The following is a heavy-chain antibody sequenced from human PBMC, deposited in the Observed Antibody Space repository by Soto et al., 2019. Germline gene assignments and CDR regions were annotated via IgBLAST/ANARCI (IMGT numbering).Heavy chain of an antibody. Sequence: GSLRLSCAASGFTFSSYAMSWVRQAPGKGLEWVSLISGSGGGTYYADSVKGRFTISRDNSKNTLYLQMNSLRAEDTAVYYCARGGGVRLYYFDYWGQGTLVTVSS. CDR2: ISGSGGGT. J-gene: IGHJ4*02. CDR3: ARGGGVRLYYFDY. D-gene: IGHD3-16*01. CDR1: GFTFSSYA. V-gene: IGHV3-23*01.